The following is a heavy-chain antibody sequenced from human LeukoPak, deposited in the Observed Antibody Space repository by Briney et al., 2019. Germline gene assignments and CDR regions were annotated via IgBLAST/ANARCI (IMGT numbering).Heavy chain of an antibody. J-gene: IGHJ4*02. Sequence: GGSLRLSCAVSGFTVSGNYMSWVRQAPGKGLEWVSSISSSSSYIYYADSVKGRFTISRDNAKNSLYLQMNSLRAEDTAVYYCAREDDSSGYCADYWGQGTLVTVSS. CDR1: GFTVSGNY. CDR2: ISSSSSYI. D-gene: IGHD3-22*01. V-gene: IGHV3-21*01. CDR3: AREDDSSGYCADY.